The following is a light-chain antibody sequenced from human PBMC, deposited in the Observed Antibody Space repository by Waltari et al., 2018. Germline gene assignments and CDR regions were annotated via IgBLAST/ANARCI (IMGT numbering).Light chain of an antibody. J-gene: IGLJ3*02. CDR2: VNSDGSH. V-gene: IGLV4-69*01. CDR1: SGHPSNI. CDR3: QTGGNGTWV. Sequence: QLVLPQSPSASASLRALLRLSRTLYSGHPSNILPWHQQQPAKVPRYLTKVNSDGSHSKGDGIPDRFSGSGSGAERYLTISIVQAEDEADYCCQTGGNGTWVFGGGTKLTVL.